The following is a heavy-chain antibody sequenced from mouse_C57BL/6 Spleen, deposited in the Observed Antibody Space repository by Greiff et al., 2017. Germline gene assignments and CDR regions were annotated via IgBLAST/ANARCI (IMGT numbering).Heavy chain of an antibody. CDR1: GFTFSSYG. Sequence: EVKLVESGGDLVKPGGSLKLSCAASGFTFSSYGMSWVRQSPDKRLEWVATISSGGSYTYYPDSVKGRFTISRDNAKNTLYLQMSSLKSEDTAMYYCARVSGYVDYWGKAPLSQAPQ. D-gene: IGHD6-2*01. J-gene: IGHJ2*01. CDR3: ARVSGYVDY. CDR2: ISSGGSYT. V-gene: IGHV5-6*02.